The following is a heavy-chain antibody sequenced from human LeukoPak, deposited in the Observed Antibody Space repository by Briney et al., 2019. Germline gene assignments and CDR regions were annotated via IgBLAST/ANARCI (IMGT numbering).Heavy chain of an antibody. Sequence: PGGSLRLSCAASGLTFSNYGMHWVRQAPGKGLEWVAFIAYDGNVKYYAESVKGRFTISRDNSKNTLSLQMDSLRPGDTAVYYCAKDRVAMNSALGYWGPGTLVTVSS. D-gene: IGHD3-3*01. CDR2: IAYDGNVK. J-gene: IGHJ4*02. CDR3: AKDRVAMNSALGY. V-gene: IGHV3-30*18. CDR1: GLTFSNYG.